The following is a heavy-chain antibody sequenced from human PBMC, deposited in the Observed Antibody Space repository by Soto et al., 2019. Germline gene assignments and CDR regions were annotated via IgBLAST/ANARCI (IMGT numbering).Heavy chain of an antibody. CDR1: GYTFTSYT. Sequence: ASVKVSCKASGYTFTSYTMHWVRQAPGQRLEWMGWINSGNGNTKYLQNFQGRVTITRDTSASTAYMELSSLRSEDTAVYYCARSPEIDYSYGLAADYWGQGTLVTVSS. CDR2: INSGNGNT. CDR3: ARSPEIDYSYGLAADY. J-gene: IGHJ4*02. V-gene: IGHV1-3*01. D-gene: IGHD5-18*01.